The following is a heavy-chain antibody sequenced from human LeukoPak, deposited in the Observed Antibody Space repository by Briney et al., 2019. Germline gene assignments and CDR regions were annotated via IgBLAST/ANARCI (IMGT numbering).Heavy chain of an antibody. D-gene: IGHD6-13*01. CDR1: GFTFSSYS. CDR3: ARDRGSWSSPYYYYGMDV. Sequence: GGSLRLSCAASGFTFSSYSMNWVRQAPGKGLEWVSSISSSSSYIYYADSVKGRFTISRDNAKNSLYLQMNSLRAEDTAVYYCARDRGSWSSPYYYYGMDVWGQGTTVTVSS. V-gene: IGHV3-21*01. CDR2: ISSSSSYI. J-gene: IGHJ6*02.